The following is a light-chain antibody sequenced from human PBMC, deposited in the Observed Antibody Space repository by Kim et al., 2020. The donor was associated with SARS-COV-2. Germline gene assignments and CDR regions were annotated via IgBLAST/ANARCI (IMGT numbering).Light chain of an antibody. V-gene: IGLV1-51*01. CDR3: GTWDSSLSALWV. J-gene: IGLJ3*02. CDR1: SSNIGNNY. Sequence: GQKVTISCSGSSSNIGNNYVSWYQQLPGTAPKLLIYDNNKRPSGIPDRFSGSKSGTSTLGITGLQTGDEADYYCGTWDSSLSALWVFGGGTQLTVL. CDR2: DNN.